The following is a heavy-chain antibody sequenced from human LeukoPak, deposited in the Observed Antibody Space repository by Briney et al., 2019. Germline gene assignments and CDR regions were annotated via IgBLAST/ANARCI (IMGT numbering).Heavy chain of an antibody. CDR3: AKTDYDFWSGYWDV. J-gene: IGHJ6*04. CDR2: ISGSGGST. Sequence: GGSLRLSCAASGFTFSSYAMSWVRQAPRKGLEWVSAISGSGGSTYYADSVKGRFTISRDNSKNTLYLQMNSLRAEDTAVYYCAKTDYDFWSGYWDVWGKGTTVTVSS. CDR1: GFTFSSYA. V-gene: IGHV3-23*01. D-gene: IGHD3-3*01.